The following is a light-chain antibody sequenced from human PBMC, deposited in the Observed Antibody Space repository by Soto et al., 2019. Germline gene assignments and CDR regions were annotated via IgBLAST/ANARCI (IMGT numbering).Light chain of an antibody. V-gene: IGLV2-14*01. CDR1: SSDVGGYKY. CDR2: EVS. CDR3: CSYTNNRALNRV. Sequence: QSALTQPASVSGSPGQSITISCTGTSSDVGGYKYVSWYQHHPGKAPKLMIYEVSNRPSGVSNRFSGSKSGNTASLTISGLQAEDEADYSCCSYTNNRALNRVFGGGTKLTVL. J-gene: IGLJ3*02.